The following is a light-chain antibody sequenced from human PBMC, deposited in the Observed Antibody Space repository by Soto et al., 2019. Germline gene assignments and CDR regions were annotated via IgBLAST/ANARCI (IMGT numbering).Light chain of an antibody. CDR2: DAS. CDR1: QSIYSW. CDR3: QQYKGT. J-gene: IGKJ1*01. Sequence: DIQMTQSPSTLSASVGDRVTITCRASQSIYSWLAWYQQKPGKAPKLLIYDASTLESEVPSRFSGSGSGTEFSLSISSLQPDDFATYYCQQYKGTFGQGTKVEIK. V-gene: IGKV1-5*01.